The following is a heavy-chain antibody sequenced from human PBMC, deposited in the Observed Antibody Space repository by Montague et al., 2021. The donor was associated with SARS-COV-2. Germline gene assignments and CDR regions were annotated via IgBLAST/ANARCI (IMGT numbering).Heavy chain of an antibody. CDR1: GDSISNSNW. V-gene: IGHV4-4*02. J-gene: IGHJ4*02. CDR2: IFRSGDS. CDR3: VRGGTMTVVVFDY. Sequence: SETLSLTCTVSGDSISNSNWRTWVRQSPGRGLEWIGEIFRSGDSXYNPSLKSRVTMSVDMSRNQFSLSLSTVTAADTAIYYCVRGGTMTVVVFDYWGQGTLVTVSS. D-gene: IGHD3-22*01.